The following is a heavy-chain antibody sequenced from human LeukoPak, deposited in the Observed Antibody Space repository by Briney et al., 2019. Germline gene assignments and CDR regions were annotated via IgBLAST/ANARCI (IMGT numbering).Heavy chain of an antibody. CDR2: ISGSSSYI. V-gene: IGHV3-21*01. D-gene: IGHD6-19*01. CDR1: GFTFSSYS. CDR3: ARDPYSSGWYKDAFDI. J-gene: IGHJ3*02. Sequence: GGSLRLPCAASGFTFSSYSMNWVRQAPGKGLEWVSSISGSSSYINYAYSVKGRFTISGDNAQNSLFLQLNSLRAEDTAVYYCARDPYSSGWYKDAFDIWGQGTMVTVSS.